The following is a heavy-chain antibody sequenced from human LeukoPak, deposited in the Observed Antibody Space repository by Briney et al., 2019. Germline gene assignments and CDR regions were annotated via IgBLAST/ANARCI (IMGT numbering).Heavy chain of an antibody. V-gene: IGHV3-21*01. CDR3: ARDADGYGFDY. J-gene: IGHJ4*02. D-gene: IGHD5-24*01. Sequence: GGSLRLSCAASGFTFSSYSMNWVRQAPGKGLEWVSSISSSSSYIYHADSVKGRFTISRDNAKNSLYLQMNSLRAEDTAVYYCARDADGYGFDYWGQGTLVTVSS. CDR1: GFTFSSYS. CDR2: ISSSSSYI.